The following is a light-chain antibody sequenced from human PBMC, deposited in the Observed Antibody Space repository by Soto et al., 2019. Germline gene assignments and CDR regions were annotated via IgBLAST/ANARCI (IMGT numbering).Light chain of an antibody. J-gene: IGKJ1*01. V-gene: IGKV3-20*01. CDR1: QSLSSN. CDR3: QQYGSSPRT. CDR2: RTS. Sequence: EIVLTQSPATLYVSPGERATLSCRASQSLSSNVAWYQQKPGQAPRLLIYRTSSRATGIPDRFSGSESETDFTLTISRLEPDDSAVYYCQQYGSSPRTFGPGTKVDI.